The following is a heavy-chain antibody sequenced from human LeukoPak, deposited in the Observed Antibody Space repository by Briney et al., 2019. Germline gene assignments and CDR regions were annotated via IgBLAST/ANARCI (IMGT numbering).Heavy chain of an antibody. Sequence: GGSLRLSCAASGFTFSSYSMNWVRQAPGKGLEWVSSISSSSSYIYYADSVKGRFTISRDNAKNSLYLQMNSLRAEDTAVYYCARVDRAISISGTLGDWGQGTRVTVSS. D-gene: IGHD1-7*01. J-gene: IGHJ4*02. CDR2: ISSSSSYI. CDR1: GFTFSSYS. V-gene: IGHV3-21*01. CDR3: ARVDRAISISGTLGD.